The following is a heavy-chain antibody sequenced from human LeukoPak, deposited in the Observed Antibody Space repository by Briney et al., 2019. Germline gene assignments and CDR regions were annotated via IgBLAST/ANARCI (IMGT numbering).Heavy chain of an antibody. CDR3: ARDSVQRAIDY. V-gene: IGHV4-34*01. Sequence: SETLSLTCAVCGGSFSCYYWSWIRQPPGKGLEWMGEINHSESTNYNPSLKSRVTISVDTSKNQFSLKLRSVTAADTAVYYCARDSVQRAIDYWGQGTLVTVS. CDR2: INHSEST. D-gene: IGHD5/OR15-5a*01. J-gene: IGHJ4*02. CDR1: GGSFSCYY.